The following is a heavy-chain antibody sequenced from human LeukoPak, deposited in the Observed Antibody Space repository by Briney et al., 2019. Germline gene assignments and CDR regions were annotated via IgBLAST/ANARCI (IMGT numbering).Heavy chain of an antibody. V-gene: IGHV3-30*02. CDR2: IQNDGSNK. Sequence: GSLRLSCAASGFTLSIYGMHWVRRAPAKGLEGVTFIQNDGSNKYYADSLKGRFTVSRDNSKNTLYLQMNSLRVEDTAVYYCAKDRAEWDLQGGLDYWGQGTLVTVSS. CDR3: AKDRAEWDLQGGLDY. D-gene: IGHD1-26*01. J-gene: IGHJ4*02. CDR1: GFTLSIYG.